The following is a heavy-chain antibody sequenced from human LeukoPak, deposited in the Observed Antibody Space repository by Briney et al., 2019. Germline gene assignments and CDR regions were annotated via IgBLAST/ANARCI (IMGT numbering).Heavy chain of an antibody. V-gene: IGHV3-21*01. Sequence: PGGSLRLSCAASGFTFSSYSMTWVRQAPGKGLEWVSSISSSSSYIYYADSVKGRFTISRDNAKNSLYLQMDSLRAEDTAVYYCARDDHSGYDPHERYWGQGTLVTVSS. D-gene: IGHD5-12*01. CDR3: ARDDHSGYDPHERY. J-gene: IGHJ4*02. CDR2: ISSSSSYI. CDR1: GFTFSSYS.